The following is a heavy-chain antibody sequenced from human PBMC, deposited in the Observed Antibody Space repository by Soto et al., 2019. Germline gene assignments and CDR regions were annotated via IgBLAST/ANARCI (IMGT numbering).Heavy chain of an antibody. Sequence: SETLSLTCAVYGGSFSGYYWSWIRQPPGKGLEWIGEINHSGSTNYNPSLKSRVTISVDTSKNQFSLKLSSVTAADTAVYYCARRIPTAGLFDFWGQGALVTVS. CDR1: GGSFSGYY. CDR3: ARRIPTAGLFDF. D-gene: IGHD6-13*01. J-gene: IGHJ4*02. CDR2: INHSGST. V-gene: IGHV4-34*01.